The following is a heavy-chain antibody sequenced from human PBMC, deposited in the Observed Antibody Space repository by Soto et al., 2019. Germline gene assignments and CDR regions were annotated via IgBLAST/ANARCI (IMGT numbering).Heavy chain of an antibody. CDR2: IYHSGST. D-gene: IGHD5-18*01. CDR1: GYSISSGYY. J-gene: IGHJ4*02. Sequence: SETLSLTCAVSGYSISSGYYWGWIRQPPGKGLEWIGSIYHSGSTYYNPSLKSRVTISVDTSKNQFSLRLSAVTAADTAVYYCARDVSVGYSYGNNVPFDYWGQRTLVTVSS. CDR3: ARDVSVGYSYGNNVPFDY. V-gene: IGHV4-38-2*02.